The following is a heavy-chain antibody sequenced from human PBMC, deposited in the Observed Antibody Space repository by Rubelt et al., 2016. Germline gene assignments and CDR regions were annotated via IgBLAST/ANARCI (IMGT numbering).Heavy chain of an antibody. CDR3: ARGRGWFDP. CDR1: GGSFSGYY. Sequence: QVQLQQWGAGLLKPSETLSLTCAVYGGSFSGYYWSWIRQPPGKGLEWIGEINHSGSYNYNPSLKSRVTIAADTSRNQFTLKLSSVTAADTAVYYCARGRGWFDPWGQGTLVTVSP. D-gene: IGHD3-10*01. V-gene: IGHV4-34*01. J-gene: IGHJ5*02. CDR2: INHSGSY.